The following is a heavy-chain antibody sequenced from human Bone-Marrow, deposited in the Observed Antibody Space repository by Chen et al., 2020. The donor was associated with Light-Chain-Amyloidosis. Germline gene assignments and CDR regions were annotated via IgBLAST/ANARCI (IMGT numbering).Heavy chain of an antibody. Sequence: EVQLVESGGGLVQPGRSLRLSCSGSGCKVVDYAMYWVRQAPGKGLEWVSSISWDSSNIGYADSVKGRFTISRDNAKNSLYLQMNSLXXXXXXXXXXXXDSXXXVRAGTAFDYYYYMDVWGKGTTVTVSS. CDR3: XXDSXXXVRAGTAFDYYYYMDV. CDR1: GCKVVDYA. V-gene: IGHV3-9*01. D-gene: IGHD1-7*01. CDR2: ISWDSSNI. J-gene: IGHJ6*03.